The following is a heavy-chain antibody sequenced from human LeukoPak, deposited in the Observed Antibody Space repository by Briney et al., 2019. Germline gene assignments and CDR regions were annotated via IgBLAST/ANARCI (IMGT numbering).Heavy chain of an antibody. D-gene: IGHD5-12*01. CDR1: GYSISSGHY. J-gene: IGHJ4*02. Sequence: SETLSLTCTVSGYSISSGHYWGWIRQPPGKGLEWIGSIYHSGSTYYNPSLKSRVTISVDTSKNQFSLKLSSVTAADTAVYYCARDATMMGNYFNYWGQGTLVTVSS. CDR3: ARDATMMGNYFNY. CDR2: IYHSGST. V-gene: IGHV4-38-2*02.